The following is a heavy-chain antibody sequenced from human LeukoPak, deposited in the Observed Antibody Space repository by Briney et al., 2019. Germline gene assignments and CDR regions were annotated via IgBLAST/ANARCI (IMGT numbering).Heavy chain of an antibody. D-gene: IGHD3-22*01. J-gene: IGHJ6*04. CDR1: GFTFSSYV. Sequence: PGGSLRLSCAASGFTFSSYVMHWVRQAPGKGLEWVAFIRYDGSNKYYADSVKGRFTISRDNSKNTLYLQMNSLRAEDTAVYYCAETNYYDSSGYAVWGKGTTVTVSS. V-gene: IGHV3-30*02. CDR3: AETNYYDSSGYAV. CDR2: IRYDGSNK.